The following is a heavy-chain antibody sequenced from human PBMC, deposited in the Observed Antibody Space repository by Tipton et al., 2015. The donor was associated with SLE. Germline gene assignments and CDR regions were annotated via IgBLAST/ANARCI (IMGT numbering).Heavy chain of an antibody. CDR1: GYSISSGYY. CDR3: ARLDGSGSYYYYYYYMDV. J-gene: IGHJ6*03. CDR2: IYYSGST. D-gene: IGHD3-10*01. Sequence: TLSLTCAVSGYSISSGYYWGWVRQPPGKGLEWIGSIYYSGSTYYNPPLKSRVTISVDTSKNQFSLKLSSVAAADTAVYYCARLDGSGSYYYYYYYMDVWGKGTTVTVSS. V-gene: IGHV4-38-2*01.